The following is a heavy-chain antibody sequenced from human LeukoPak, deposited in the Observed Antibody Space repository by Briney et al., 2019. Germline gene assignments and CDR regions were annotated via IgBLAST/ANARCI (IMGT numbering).Heavy chain of an antibody. Sequence: GGSLRLSCAASGFTFSTYWMHWVRQAPGKGLVWVSRMNPDGSGSYYADSVKGRFTISRDNAKNTLYLQMNSLRAEDTAVYYCTRNLYGDCWGQGTLVAVSS. V-gene: IGHV3-74*01. CDR1: GFTFSTYW. D-gene: IGHD3-16*01. CDR2: MNPDGSGS. J-gene: IGHJ4*02. CDR3: TRNLYGDC.